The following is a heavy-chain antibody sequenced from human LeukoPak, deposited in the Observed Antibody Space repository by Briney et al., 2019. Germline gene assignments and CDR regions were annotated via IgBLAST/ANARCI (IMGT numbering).Heavy chain of an antibody. CDR1: GGSISSGGYY. V-gene: IGHV4-31*03. CDR2: IYYSGST. D-gene: IGHD2/OR15-2a*01. Sequence: SQTLSLTCTVSGGSISSGGYYWSWIRQHPGKGLEWIGYIYYSGSTYYNPSLKSRVTISVDTSKNQFSLKLSSVTAADTAVYYCARYFDPPENFRHWGQGTLVTVSS. J-gene: IGHJ1*01. CDR3: ARYFDPPENFRH.